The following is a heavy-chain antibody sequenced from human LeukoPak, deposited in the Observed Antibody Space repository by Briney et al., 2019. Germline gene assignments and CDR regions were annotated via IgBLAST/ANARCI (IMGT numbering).Heavy chain of an antibody. CDR2: IYYSGST. D-gene: IGHD6-6*01. Sequence: SETLSLTCTVAGGPISSYYWSWRRQPPGKGLEWFGIIYYSGSTNYNPSLKSRVTISVDTSKNQFYLKLSSVTAADTAVYYCARVAPLVPANYYYMDVWGKGTTVTVSS. CDR3: ARVAPLVPANYYYMDV. V-gene: IGHV4-59*01. CDR1: GGPISSYY. J-gene: IGHJ6*03.